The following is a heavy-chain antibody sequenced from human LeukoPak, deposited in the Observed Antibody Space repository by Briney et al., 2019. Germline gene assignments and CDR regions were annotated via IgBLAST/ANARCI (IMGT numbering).Heavy chain of an antibody. Sequence: SQTLSLTCTVSGGSISSGSYYWSWIRQPAEKGLEWIGRIYTSGSTNYNPSLKSRVTISVDTSKNQFSLKLSSVTAADTAVLFCAGMRAFGATDAFDIWGRGTLVTV. J-gene: IGHJ3*02. V-gene: IGHV4-61*02. CDR2: IYTSGST. D-gene: IGHD3-3*01. CDR3: AGMRAFGATDAFDI. CDR1: GGSISSGSYY.